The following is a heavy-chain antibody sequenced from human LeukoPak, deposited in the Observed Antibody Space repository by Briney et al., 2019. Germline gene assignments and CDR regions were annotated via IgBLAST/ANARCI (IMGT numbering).Heavy chain of an antibody. CDR3: ARAASGFVSYYYYYMDV. D-gene: IGHD1-14*01. V-gene: IGHV1-69*13. J-gene: IGHJ6*03. CDR1: GGTFSSYA. Sequence: SVKVSCKASGGTFSSYAISWVRQAPGQGLEWMGGIIPIFGTANYAQKFQGRVTITADESTSTAYMELSSLRSEDTAVYYCARAASGFVSYYYYYMDVWGKGTTVTISS. CDR2: IIPIFGTA.